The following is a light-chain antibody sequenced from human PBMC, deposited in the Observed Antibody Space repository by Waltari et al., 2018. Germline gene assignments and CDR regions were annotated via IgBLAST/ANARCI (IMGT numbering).Light chain of an antibody. V-gene: IGLV2-14*01. CDR3: SSQSSNDVVL. CDR2: DVS. Sequence: QSALTQPASVSGSPGQSVTIFCAGTSNDVGGYNSVSWYQEYPGQAPRVIIYDVSDRPSGVSDRFSGSKSGNTASLTISALQAEDEADYYCSSQSSNDVVLFGGGTKLTVL. CDR1: SNDVGGYNS. J-gene: IGLJ2*01.